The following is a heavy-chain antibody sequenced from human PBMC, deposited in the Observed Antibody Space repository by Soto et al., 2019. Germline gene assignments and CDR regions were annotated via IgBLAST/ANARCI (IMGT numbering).Heavy chain of an antibody. CDR2: FDPEDGET. V-gene: IGHV1-24*01. CDR3: ATKIGCSSTSCYGLIFDP. D-gene: IGHD2-2*01. CDR1: GYTLTELS. Sequence: ASVKVSCKVSGYTLTELSMHWVRQAPGKGLEWMGGFDPEDGETIYAQKFQGRVTMTEDTSTDTAYMELSSLRSEDTAVYYCATKIGCSSTSCYGLIFDPWGQGTLVTVSS. J-gene: IGHJ5*02.